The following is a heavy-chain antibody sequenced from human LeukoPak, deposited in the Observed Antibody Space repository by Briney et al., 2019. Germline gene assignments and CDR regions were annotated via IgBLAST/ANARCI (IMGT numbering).Heavy chain of an antibody. J-gene: IGHJ4*02. CDR1: GFTFSSYA. CDR2: ISYDGSNK. Sequence: GRSLRLSCAASGFTFSSYAMHWVHQAPGKGLEWVAVISYDGSNKYYADSVKGRFTISRDNSKNTLYLQMNSLRAEDTAVYYCADSRGDYWGQGTLVTVSS. CDR3: ADSRGDY. D-gene: IGHD6-13*01. V-gene: IGHV3-30*04.